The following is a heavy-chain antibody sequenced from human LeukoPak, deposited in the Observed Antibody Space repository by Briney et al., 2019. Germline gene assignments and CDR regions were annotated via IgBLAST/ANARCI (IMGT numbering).Heavy chain of an antibody. D-gene: IGHD3-22*01. CDR3: ARGFGSREPYYYDSSGYHNFDY. Sequence: SETLSLTCTVSGGSISSGDYYWSWIRQPPGKGLEWIGYIYYSGSTYYNPSLKSRVTISVDTSKNQFSLKLSSVTAADTAVYYCARGFGSREPYYYDSSGYHNFDYWGQGTLVTVSS. CDR2: IYYSGST. J-gene: IGHJ4*02. CDR1: GGSISSGDYY. V-gene: IGHV4-30-4*01.